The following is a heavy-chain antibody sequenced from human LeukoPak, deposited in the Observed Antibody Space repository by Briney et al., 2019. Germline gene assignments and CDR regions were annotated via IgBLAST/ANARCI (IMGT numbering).Heavy chain of an antibody. Sequence: GGSLRLSCAASGFTFRSYAMSWVRQAPGKGLEWVSAISGSGGNTYYADSVKGRFTISRDNSKNTLYLQMNSLRAEDTAVYYCAKVPSSVDTMIVVENFDYWGQGTLVTVSS. CDR3: AKVPSSVDTMIVVENFDY. CDR2: ISGSGGNT. D-gene: IGHD3-22*01. V-gene: IGHV3-23*01. J-gene: IGHJ4*02. CDR1: GFTFRSYA.